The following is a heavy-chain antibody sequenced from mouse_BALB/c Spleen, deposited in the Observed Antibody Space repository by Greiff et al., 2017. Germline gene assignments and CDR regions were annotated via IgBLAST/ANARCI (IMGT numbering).Heavy chain of an antibody. CDR2: IYPYNGGT. V-gene: IGHV1S29*02. J-gene: IGHJ1*01. CDR1: GYTFTDYN. D-gene: IGHD1-1*01. Sequence: VQLQQSGPELVKPGASVKISCKASGYTFTDYNMHWVKQSHGKSLEWIGYIYPYNGGTGYNQKFKSKATLTVDNSSSTAYMELRSLTSEDSAVYYCAKGNYGSSYETYWYFDVWGAGTTVTVSS. CDR3: AKGNYGSSYETYWYFDV.